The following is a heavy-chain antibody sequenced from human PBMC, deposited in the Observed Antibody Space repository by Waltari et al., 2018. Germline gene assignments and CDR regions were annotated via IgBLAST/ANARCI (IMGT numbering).Heavy chain of an antibody. CDR2: IIPSFGTA. CDR3: AREGNYLGGYYYGMDV. V-gene: IGHV1-69*12. J-gene: IGHJ6*02. Sequence: QVQLVQSGAEVKKPGSSVKVSCKASGGTFSSYAISWVRQAPGQGLEWMGGIIPSFGTANYAQKFQGRVTITADEATSTAYMELSSLRSEDTAVYYCAREGNYLGGYYYGMDVWGQGTTVTVSS. D-gene: IGHD1-7*01. CDR1: GGTFSSYA.